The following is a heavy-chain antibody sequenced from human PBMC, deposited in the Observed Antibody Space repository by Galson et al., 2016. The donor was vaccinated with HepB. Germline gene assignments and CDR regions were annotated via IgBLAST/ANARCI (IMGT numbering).Heavy chain of an antibody. J-gene: IGHJ4*02. CDR3: ARRGGFGLTFDS. V-gene: IGHV4-39*01. CDR2: IYYNGNT. CDR1: GASIISGDYY. Sequence: SETLSLTCNVSGASIISGDYYWGWIRQPPGKGLEWLGHIYYNGNTHSSPSLKSRVTMSVDTSNNQFSLELNSVTAADTAVYSCARRGGFGLTFDSWGQGRLVTVSS. D-gene: IGHD3/OR15-3a*01.